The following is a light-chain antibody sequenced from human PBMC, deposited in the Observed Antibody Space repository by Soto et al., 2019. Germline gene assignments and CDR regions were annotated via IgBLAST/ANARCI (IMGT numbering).Light chain of an antibody. CDR2: DAY. V-gene: IGKV3-11*01. J-gene: IGKJ5*01. CDR1: QSFRGL. CDR3: QQRHMWPIT. Sequence: EVVLTQSPVSLSLSPGERATLACRASQSFRGLLAWYHQKPGQAPSLLIYDAYNRATGIPPRFSGSGSGTDFTLTISSLEPEDSEVYYCQQRHMWPITFGQGTRLEIK.